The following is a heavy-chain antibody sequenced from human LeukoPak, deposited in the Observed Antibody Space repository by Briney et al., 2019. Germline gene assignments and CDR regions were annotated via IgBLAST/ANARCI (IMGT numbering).Heavy chain of an antibody. CDR2: TYYRSKWYN. CDR1: GDSVSSNSAA. Sequence: SQTLSLTCALSGDSVSSNSAAWNWIRQSPSRGLERLGRTYYRSKWYNDYAVSVKSRITINPDTSKNRFSLQLNSVPPEDRAVYYCARSSSWYFGRFDPWGQGTLVTVSS. D-gene: IGHD6-13*01. CDR3: ARSSSWYFGRFDP. V-gene: IGHV6-1*01. J-gene: IGHJ5*02.